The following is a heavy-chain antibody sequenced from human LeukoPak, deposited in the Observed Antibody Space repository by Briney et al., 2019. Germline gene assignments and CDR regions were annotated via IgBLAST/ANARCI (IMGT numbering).Heavy chain of an antibody. CDR1: GFTFSSYA. Sequence: GGSLRLSCATSGFTFSSYAMSWVRQAPGKGLEWVSTVSGGGGSTWYADSVKGRFTISRDNSKNTLYLQMNSLRAEDTAVYYCARDMTAGYSYDRNKVHFDYWGQGTLVTVSS. CDR2: VSGGGGST. J-gene: IGHJ4*02. CDR3: ARDMTAGYSYDRNKVHFDY. D-gene: IGHD5-18*01. V-gene: IGHV3-23*01.